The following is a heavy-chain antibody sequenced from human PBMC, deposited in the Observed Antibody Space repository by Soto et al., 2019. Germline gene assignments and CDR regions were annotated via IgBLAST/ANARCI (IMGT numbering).Heavy chain of an antibody. V-gene: IGHV3-48*01. D-gene: IGHD6-13*01. Sequence: GGSLRLSCAASGFTFSSYSMNWVRQAPGKGLEWVSYISSSSSTIYYADSVKGRFTISRDNAKNSLYLQMNSLRAEDTAVYYCARDIAAAGTASRYGMDVWGQGTTVTVSS. CDR3: ARDIAAAGTASRYGMDV. CDR1: GFTFSSYS. J-gene: IGHJ6*02. CDR2: ISSSSSTI.